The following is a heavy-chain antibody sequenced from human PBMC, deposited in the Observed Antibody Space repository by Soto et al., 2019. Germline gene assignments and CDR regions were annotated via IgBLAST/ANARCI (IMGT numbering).Heavy chain of an antibody. CDR3: AGAYCSSTSCYTFDY. CDR1: GGTFSSYA. CDR2: IIPIFGTA. D-gene: IGHD2-2*02. V-gene: IGHV1-69*01. Sequence: QVQLVQSGAEVKKPGSSVKVSCKASGGTFSSYAISWVRQAPGQGLEWMGGIIPIFGTANYAQKFQGRVTITADESTSTGYIELSIMRSEDTAVYYCAGAYCSSTSCYTFDYWGQGTLVTVSS. J-gene: IGHJ4*02.